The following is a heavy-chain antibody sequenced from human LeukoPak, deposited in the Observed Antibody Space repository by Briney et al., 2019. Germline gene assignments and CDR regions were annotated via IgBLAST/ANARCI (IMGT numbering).Heavy chain of an antibody. Sequence: ASVKVFCKTSGYTFTTYDINWVRQAPGRGLEWMGRISAYNGYTNYGQKFQGRVTMTTDTSTNTAYMELRSLRSDDTAVYYCARVGTGTRSFDSWGQGTLVTVSS. J-gene: IGHJ4*02. CDR2: ISAYNGYT. CDR3: ARVGTGTRSFDS. V-gene: IGHV1-18*01. D-gene: IGHD1/OR15-1a*01. CDR1: GYTFTTYD.